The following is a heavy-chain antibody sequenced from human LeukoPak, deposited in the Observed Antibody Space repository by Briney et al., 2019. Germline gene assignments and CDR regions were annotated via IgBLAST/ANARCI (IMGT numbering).Heavy chain of an antibody. D-gene: IGHD1-26*01. V-gene: IGHV4-59*01. J-gene: IGHJ4*02. CDR3: ARDRRGVGAAPFDY. CDR1: GGSISSYY. CDR2: IYYSGST. Sequence: SETLSLTCTVSGGSISSYYWSWIRLPPGKGLEWIGYIYYSGSTNYNPSLKSRVTISVDTSKNQFSLKLSSVTAADTAVYYCARDRRGVGAAPFDYWGQGTLVTVSS.